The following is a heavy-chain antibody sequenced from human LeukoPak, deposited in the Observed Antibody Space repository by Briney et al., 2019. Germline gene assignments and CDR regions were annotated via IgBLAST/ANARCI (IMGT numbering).Heavy chain of an antibody. V-gene: IGHV1-8*01. D-gene: IGHD3-3*01. J-gene: IGHJ6*02. Sequence: GASVKVSCKASGYTFTSYDINWVRQAPGQGLEWMGWMNPNSGNTGYAQKFQGRVTMTRNTSISTAYMELSSLRSEDTAVYYCASTGIYDFWSGYSQGPYYYYGMDVWGQGTTVTVSS. CDR3: ASTGIYDFWSGYSQGPYYYYGMDV. CDR1: GYTFTSYD. CDR2: MNPNSGNT.